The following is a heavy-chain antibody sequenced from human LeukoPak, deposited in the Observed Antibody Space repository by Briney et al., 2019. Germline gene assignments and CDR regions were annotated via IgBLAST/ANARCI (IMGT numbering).Heavy chain of an antibody. D-gene: IGHD2-15*01. V-gene: IGHV5-51*01. Sequence: GESLKISCQGSGYSFTTFWIGWVRQMPGKGLEWMGIIYPDNSDIIYSPSLQGQVTISADKSISTAYLQWSSLRASDTAMYYCARRCPRRSGGTCYSDPYAFDVWGQGTMVTVSS. CDR1: GYSFTTFW. CDR2: IYPDNSDI. J-gene: IGHJ3*01. CDR3: ARRCPRRSGGTCYSDPYAFDV.